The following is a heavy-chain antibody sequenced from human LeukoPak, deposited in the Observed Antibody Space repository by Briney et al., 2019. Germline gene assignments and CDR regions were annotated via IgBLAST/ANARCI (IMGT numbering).Heavy chain of an antibody. D-gene: IGHD1-26*01. Sequence: PGGSLRLSCAASEFTLRSYSMHWVRQAPGKGREWVSYISTSSTYIYYADSVKGRFSISRDNAQNSLYLHMDSLRAEDTAVYYCARDASGSSIGLIDLWGQGTLVTVSS. CDR3: ARDASGSSIGLIDL. J-gene: IGHJ4*02. V-gene: IGHV3-21*01. CDR2: ISTSSTYI. CDR1: EFTLRSYS.